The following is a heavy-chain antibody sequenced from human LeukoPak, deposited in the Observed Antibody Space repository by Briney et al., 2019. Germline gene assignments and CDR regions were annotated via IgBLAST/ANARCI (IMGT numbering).Heavy chain of an antibody. CDR1: GFSVGDNY. Sequence: GGSLRLSCEASGFSVGDNYMTWVRQAPGKGLEWVSVLYRGGSTIYADSVRGRFTISRDRDNNTLYLQMNDLRAEDTAVYYCVRDYFTDTDGYYEHYLDIWGQGTLVPVSS. CDR3: VRDYFTDTDGYYEHYLDI. CDR2: LYRGGST. V-gene: IGHV3-53*01. D-gene: IGHD3-22*01. J-gene: IGHJ4*02.